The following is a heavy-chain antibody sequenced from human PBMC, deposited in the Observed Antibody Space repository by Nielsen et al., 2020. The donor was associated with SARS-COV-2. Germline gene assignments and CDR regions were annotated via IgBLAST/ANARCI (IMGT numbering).Heavy chain of an antibody. D-gene: IGHD5-24*01. J-gene: IGHJ5*02. CDR3: AREDVGRDGTSWLDH. V-gene: IGHV1-8*01. CDR1: GYTFTSYD. CDR2: ISPNSGNI. Sequence: ASVKVSCKASGYTFTSYDINWVRQAPVQGLEWMGLISPNSGNIGYAQKFQGRLTVTRNTSISTVYMELSSLRSDDTAVYFCAREDVGRDGTSWLDHWGQGALVTVSS.